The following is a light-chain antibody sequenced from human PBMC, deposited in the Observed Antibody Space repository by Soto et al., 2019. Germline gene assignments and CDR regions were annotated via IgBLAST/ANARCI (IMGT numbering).Light chain of an antibody. Sequence: DIVMTQSPDSLAVSLGERATINCKSSQSVLYSSNNKNYFAWYQQKPGQPPKLLIYWASTRESGVPDRFRGSGSGTDFTLTISSLQAEDVAVYYCQQYYSTPTWTFGQGTKVESK. CDR2: WAS. J-gene: IGKJ1*01. V-gene: IGKV4-1*01. CDR1: QSVLYSSNNKNY. CDR3: QQYYSTPTWT.